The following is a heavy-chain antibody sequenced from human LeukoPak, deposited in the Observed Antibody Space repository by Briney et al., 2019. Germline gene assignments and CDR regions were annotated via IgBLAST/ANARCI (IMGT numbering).Heavy chain of an antibody. CDR1: RFTFSDYY. CDR3: ARGANGNYFDY. V-gene: IGHV3-11*01. CDR2: ISSSGSTI. J-gene: IGHJ4*02. D-gene: IGHD1-26*01. Sequence: PGGSLRLSCAASRFTFSDYYMAWIRQAPGKGLGWVSYISSSGSTIYNADSVKGRFTISRDNAKNSLYLQMNSLRAEDTAVYYCARGANGNYFDYWGQGTLVTVSS.